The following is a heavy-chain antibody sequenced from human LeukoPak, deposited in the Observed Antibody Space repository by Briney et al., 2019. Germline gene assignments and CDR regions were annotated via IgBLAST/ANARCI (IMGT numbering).Heavy chain of an antibody. CDR1: GGSINSGDYY. V-gene: IGHV4-30-4*01. J-gene: IGHJ4*02. D-gene: IGHD1-26*01. Sequence: PSETLSLTCTVSGGSINSGDYYWSWIRQPPGKGLEWIGCIYYSGSTYYNPSLKSRVTISVDKSKNQFSLKLSSVTAADTAVYYCARGNLGATFDYWGQGTLVTVSS. CDR3: ARGNLGATFDY. CDR2: IYYSGST.